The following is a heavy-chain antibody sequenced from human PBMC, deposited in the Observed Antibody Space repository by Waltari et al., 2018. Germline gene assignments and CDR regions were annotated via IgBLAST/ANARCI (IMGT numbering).Heavy chain of an antibody. Sequence: QVQLVQSGAEVKKPGSSVRVSCKASGGPFSSYAISWVRQAPGQGLEWMGGIIPILGIANYAQKFQGRVTITADESTSTAYMELSSLRSEDTAVYYCTAGWAYSGWCLDYWGQGTLVTVSS. V-gene: IGHV1-69*04. J-gene: IGHJ4*02. CDR3: TAGWAYSGWCLDY. CDR2: IIPILGIA. CDR1: GGPFSSYA. D-gene: IGHD6-19*01.